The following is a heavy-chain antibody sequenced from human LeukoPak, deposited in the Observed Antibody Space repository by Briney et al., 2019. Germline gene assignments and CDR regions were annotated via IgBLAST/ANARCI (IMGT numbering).Heavy chain of an antibody. Sequence: GGSLRLSCAASGFTFSSYAMSWVRQAPGNGLEWVSALSGSGGSTYYADSVKGRFTISRDNSKNTLYLQMNSLRAEDTAVYYCAKLGDILTGYPYYFDCWGQGTLVTVSS. V-gene: IGHV3-23*01. D-gene: IGHD3-9*01. CDR1: GFTFSSYA. CDR3: AKLGDILTGYPYYFDC. J-gene: IGHJ4*02. CDR2: LSGSGGST.